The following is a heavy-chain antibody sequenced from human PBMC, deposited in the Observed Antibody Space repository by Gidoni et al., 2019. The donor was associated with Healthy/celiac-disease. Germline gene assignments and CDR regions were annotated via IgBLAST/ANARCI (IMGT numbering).Heavy chain of an antibody. V-gene: IGHV4-59*08. D-gene: IGHD3-3*01. J-gene: IGHJ4*02. CDR1: GGSISSYY. CDR2: IYYSGST. CDR3: ARHNDFWSGYYFDY. Sequence: QVQLQESGPGLVKPSETLSPTCTVSGGSISSYYWSWSRQPPGKGLEWIGYIYYSGSTNYNPSLKSRVTISVDTSKNQFSLKLSSVTAADTAVYYCARHNDFWSGYYFDYWGQGTLVTVSS.